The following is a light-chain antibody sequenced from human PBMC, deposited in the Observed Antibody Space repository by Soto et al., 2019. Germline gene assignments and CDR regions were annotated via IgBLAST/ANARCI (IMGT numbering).Light chain of an antibody. CDR3: QQRSNWPPGLT. CDR1: QSVSSY. V-gene: IGKV3-11*01. Sequence: EIVLTQSPATLSLSPGERATLSCRASQSVSSYLAWYQQKPGQAPRLLIYDASNRATGIPARSSGSGSGTDFTLTISSLEPEDFAVYYCQQRSNWPPGLTFGGGRKVDTK. CDR2: DAS. J-gene: IGKJ4*01.